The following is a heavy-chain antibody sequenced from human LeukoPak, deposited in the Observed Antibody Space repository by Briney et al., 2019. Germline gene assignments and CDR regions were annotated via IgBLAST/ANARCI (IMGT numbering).Heavy chain of an antibody. J-gene: IGHJ2*01. CDR1: GFTFSTYS. D-gene: IGHD2-15*01. CDR2: ISSSSSYI. V-gene: IGHV3-21*01. CDR3: VRIWYADWYFDL. Sequence: GGSLRLSCAASGFTFSTYSMNWVRQAPAKGLEWVSSISSSSSYIYYADSMKGRFTISRDNAKNSLYLQMNSLRAEDTAVYYCVRIWYADWYFDLWGRGTLVTVSS.